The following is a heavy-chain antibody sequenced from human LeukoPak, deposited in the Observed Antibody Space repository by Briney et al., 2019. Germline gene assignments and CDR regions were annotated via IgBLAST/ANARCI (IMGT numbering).Heavy chain of an antibody. CDR1: GGSISSSTFY. V-gene: IGHV4-39*07. CDR2: MYYSGST. J-gene: IGHJ4*02. CDR3: ARDERFSSLPN. Sequence: SETLSLTCTVSGGSISSSTFYWGWIRQPPGKGLEWIGSMYYSGSTYYNPSLESRVTISVDTSKNQFSLKLSSVTAADTAVYYCARDERFSSLPNWGQGTLVTVSS. D-gene: IGHD2-8*01.